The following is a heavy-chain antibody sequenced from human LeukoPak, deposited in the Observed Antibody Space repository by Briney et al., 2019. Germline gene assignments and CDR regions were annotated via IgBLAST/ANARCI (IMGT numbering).Heavy chain of an antibody. Sequence: SETLSLTCTVSGDSISAGNYYWSWIRQPAGKGLEWVGRAYDTGSTWHSPSLKNRVTISIDTSRNQFSLTLNSVTAADTAVYFCARIVGSEGYSIGWYDYWGPGILVTVSS. CDR1: GDSISAGNYY. J-gene: IGHJ4*02. CDR3: ARIVGSEGYSIGWYDY. V-gene: IGHV4-61*02. CDR2: AYDTGST. D-gene: IGHD6-19*01.